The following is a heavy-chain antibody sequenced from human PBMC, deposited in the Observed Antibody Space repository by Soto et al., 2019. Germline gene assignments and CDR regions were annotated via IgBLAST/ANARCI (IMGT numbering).Heavy chain of an antibody. D-gene: IGHD6-19*01. CDR1: GGSISSGGYY. CDR2: IYYSGSTYYN. Sequence: PSETLSLTCTVSGGSISSGGYYWSWIRQHPGKGLEWIGYIYYSGSTYYNYYNPSLKSRVTISVDTSKNQFSLKLSSVTAADTAVYYCARGFAIGWYTYFFDLWGQGPLVTVSS. CDR3: ARGFAIGWYTYFFDL. J-gene: IGHJ4*02. V-gene: IGHV4-31*03.